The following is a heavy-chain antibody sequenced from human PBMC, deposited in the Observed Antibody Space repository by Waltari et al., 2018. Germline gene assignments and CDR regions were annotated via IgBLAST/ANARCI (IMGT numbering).Heavy chain of an antibody. CDR2: ISSSSSTI. J-gene: IGHJ2*01. CDR1: GFTFSSYA. Sequence: SGFTFSSYAMSWVRQAPGKGLEWVSYISSSSSTIYYADSVKGRFTISRDNAKNSLYLQMNSLRAEDTAVYYCARRGYCSSTSCYLLNWYFDLWGRGTLVTVSS. V-gene: IGHV3-48*04. D-gene: IGHD2-2*01. CDR3: ARRGYCSSTSCYLLNWYFDL.